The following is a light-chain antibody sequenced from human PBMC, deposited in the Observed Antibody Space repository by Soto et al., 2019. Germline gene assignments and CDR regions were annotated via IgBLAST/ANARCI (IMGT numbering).Light chain of an antibody. V-gene: IGKV1-5*01. CDR3: QRYNAFSQT. CDR2: DAS. J-gene: IGKJ1*01. Sequence: DIQMTQSPSTLSASVGDTVTITCRASHSLNSWVAWFQQKPGKAPKVLIYDASTLENGVPSRFSGSGSGTDFTLTIDSLQPDDVATYYCQRYNAFSQTFGQGTKVEI. CDR1: HSLNSW.